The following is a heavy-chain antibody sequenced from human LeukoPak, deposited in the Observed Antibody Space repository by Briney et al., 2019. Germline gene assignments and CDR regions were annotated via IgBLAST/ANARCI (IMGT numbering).Heavy chain of an antibody. CDR1: GFIVSHNY. CDR2: IYSGGNT. CDR3: AKEESSDY. V-gene: IGHV3-53*05. Sequence: GGSLRLSCAASGFIVSHNYMSWVRQAPGKGLEWVSVIYSGGNTYYADSVKGRFTISRDNSKNTLYLQMNSLRAEDTAVYYCAKEESSDYWGQGTLVTVSS. J-gene: IGHJ4*02.